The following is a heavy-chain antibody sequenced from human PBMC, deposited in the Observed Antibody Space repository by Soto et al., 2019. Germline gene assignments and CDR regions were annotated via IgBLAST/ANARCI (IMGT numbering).Heavy chain of an antibody. CDR3: VRDFGSSSEGGMDV. J-gene: IGHJ6*02. Sequence: QTLSCAASWVSDSVNYLNWVRQAPGKGLEWVSVIYSGGITFYADSVKGRFTISRDNSKNTLYLQMNNLRGEDTAVYYCVRDFGSSSEGGMDVWGQGTTVTVYS. CDR1: WVSDSVNY. D-gene: IGHD6-6*01. V-gene: IGHV3-53*01. CDR2: IYSGGIT.